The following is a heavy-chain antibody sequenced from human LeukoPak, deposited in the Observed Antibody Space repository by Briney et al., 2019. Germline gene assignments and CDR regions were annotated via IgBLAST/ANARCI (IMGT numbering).Heavy chain of an antibody. CDR3: VRGARVGATGVGNWFDP. D-gene: IGHD1-26*01. CDR2: IYYTGSD. CDR1: AGSISSYY. Sequence: PSETLSLTWTVSAGSISSYYWGWIRPPAGKGLEWVGSIYYTGSDYIHPTLRARVTIPVHTSKNQFTLTLISATTPDTAVYLCVRGARVGATGVGNWFDPSGQGTLVTVSS. V-gene: IGHV4-39*06. J-gene: IGHJ5*02.